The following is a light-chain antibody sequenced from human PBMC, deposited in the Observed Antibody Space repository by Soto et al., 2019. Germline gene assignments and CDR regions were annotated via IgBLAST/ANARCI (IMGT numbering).Light chain of an antibody. V-gene: IGKV4-1*01. CDR2: WAS. CDR1: QNLLFSSNNKNS. J-gene: IGKJ2*01. Sequence: DVVMTQSPDSLAVSLGEMAAINCKSSQNLLFSSNNKNSLAWYQQKPGQPPKLLIYWASNRESGAPDLFSGSGSGRDFTLTISSLQAEDVAVYYCQQYHTPPNTFGQETKVDIK. CDR3: QQYHTPPNT.